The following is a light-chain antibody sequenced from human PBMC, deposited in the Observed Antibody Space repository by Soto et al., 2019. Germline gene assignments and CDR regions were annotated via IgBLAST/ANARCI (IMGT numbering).Light chain of an antibody. J-gene: IGKJ5*01. Sequence: DIVMTQSPDSLAVSLGERATINCKSSQSVFYSSNNKNYLAWYQKKPGQPPKLLIYWASTRKSGVPDRFSGSGSGADFTLTISSLQAEDVAVYYCQQYYTTPPTFGQGTLPEI. CDR3: QQYYTTPPT. V-gene: IGKV4-1*01. CDR2: WAS. CDR1: QSVFYSSNNKNY.